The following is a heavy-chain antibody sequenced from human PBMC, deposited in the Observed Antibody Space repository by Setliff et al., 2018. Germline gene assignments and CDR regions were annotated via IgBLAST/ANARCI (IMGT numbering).Heavy chain of an antibody. Sequence: GASVKVSCKASGYTFTNHAMHWVRQAPGQRLEWMGWINAGNGNTKYSQKFQGRVTITRDTSASTAYMELSSLRSEDTAVYYCARDTYIGDFWSGYYIQGQFDPWGQGTLVTVSS. V-gene: IGHV1-3*01. CDR3: ARDTYIGDFWSGYYIQGQFDP. CDR1: GYTFTNHA. D-gene: IGHD3-3*01. CDR2: INAGNGNT. J-gene: IGHJ5*02.